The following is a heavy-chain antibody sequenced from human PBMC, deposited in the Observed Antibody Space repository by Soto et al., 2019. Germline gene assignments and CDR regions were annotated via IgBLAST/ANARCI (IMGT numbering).Heavy chain of an antibody. J-gene: IGHJ6*02. CDR2: IYSGGNT. Sequence: XGSLRLSCAASGFIVSSNYMSWVRQAPGKGLEWVSVIYSGGNTYYADSVKGRFTISRDSSKKTLYLQMNSLTAEGTAVYYCARDDYGLDVWGQGTTVTVSS. CDR1: GFIVSSNY. CDR3: ARDDYGLDV. V-gene: IGHV3-53*01.